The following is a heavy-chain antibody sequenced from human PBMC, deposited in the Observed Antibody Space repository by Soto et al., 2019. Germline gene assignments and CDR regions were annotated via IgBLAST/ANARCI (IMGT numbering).Heavy chain of an antibody. Sequence: ASETLSLTCTVAGGSPSSSTYSLGWIRQPPGKGLEWIGSIYNSGVDYNPSLKSRVTISVDTSKTQFSLRLTSVTAADTALYYCARHPTGFPNWIDPWGQGIMVTVSS. V-gene: IGHV4-39*01. J-gene: IGHJ5*02. D-gene: IGHD2-15*01. CDR3: ARHPTGFPNWIDP. CDR1: GGSPSSSTYS. CDR2: IYNSGV.